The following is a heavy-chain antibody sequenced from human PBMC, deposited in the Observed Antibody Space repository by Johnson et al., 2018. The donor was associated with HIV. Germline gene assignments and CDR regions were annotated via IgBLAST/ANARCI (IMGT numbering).Heavy chain of an antibody. Sequence: VQLLESGGGVVQPGRSLRLSCAASGFTFSSYGMHWVRQAPGKGLEWVAIISYDGSNKYYRDSVKGRFTISRDNSKNTLYLQMNSLRADDTAVYYCAKERAYIRTFDIWGQGTLVTVSS. V-gene: IGHV3-30*18. CDR2: ISYDGSNK. CDR1: GFTFSSYG. CDR3: AKERAYIRTFDI. D-gene: IGHD5-18*01. J-gene: IGHJ3*02.